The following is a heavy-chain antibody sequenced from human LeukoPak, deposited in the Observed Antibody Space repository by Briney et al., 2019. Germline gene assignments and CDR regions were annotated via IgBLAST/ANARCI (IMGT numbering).Heavy chain of an antibody. V-gene: IGHV3-21*01. CDR1: GFTFSRYS. Sequence: GGLRLSCAASGFTFSRYSMNWVRQAPGKGLEWVSSISSSSSYIYYADSVKGRFTISRDNAKNSLFLQMSSLRVEDTAVYYCTRVAYDTSGYYGGWGQGTLVTVSS. D-gene: IGHD3-22*01. J-gene: IGHJ4*02. CDR2: ISSSSSYI. CDR3: TRVAYDTSGYYGG.